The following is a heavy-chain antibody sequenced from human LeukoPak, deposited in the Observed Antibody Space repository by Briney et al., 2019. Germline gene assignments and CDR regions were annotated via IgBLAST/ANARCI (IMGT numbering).Heavy chain of an antibody. CDR2: VNHSGGT. CDR1: GFTFSSYA. Sequence: GSLRLSCAASGFTFSSYAMSWVRQAPGKGLEWIGEVNHSGGTNYNPSLKSQVTISFDTSKNQFSLKLSSVTAADTAVYYCARGPSDIDAPGVLVVWGQGTLVTVSS. V-gene: IGHV4-34*01. D-gene: IGHD2-15*01. J-gene: IGHJ4*02. CDR3: ARGPSDIDAPGVLVV.